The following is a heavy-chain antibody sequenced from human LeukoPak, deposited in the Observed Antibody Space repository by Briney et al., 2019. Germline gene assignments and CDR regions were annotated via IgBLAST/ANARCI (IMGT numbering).Heavy chain of an antibody. CDR3: TRDITLTRGGRSDY. J-gene: IGHJ4*02. CDR2: INSDGKTT. D-gene: IGHD3-10*01. Sequence: GGSLRLACVASEFIFSNFAMSWVRQAPGKGLVWVSRINSDGKTTNYADSVKGRFTISRDNAKNTLYLQMNSLRAEDTAVYYCTRDITLTRGGRSDYWGQGTLVTVSA. CDR1: EFIFSNFA. V-gene: IGHV3-74*01.